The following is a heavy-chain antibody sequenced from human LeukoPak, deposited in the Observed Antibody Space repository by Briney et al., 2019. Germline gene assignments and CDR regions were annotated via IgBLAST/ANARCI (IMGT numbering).Heavy chain of an antibody. J-gene: IGHJ4*02. D-gene: IGHD2-21*01. Sequence: SETLSLTCAVYGGSFSGYSCNWIRQPPGKGLEWIGEINHGGSTSYNPSLKSRVTISVDTSKNQFSLRLSSVTAADTAMYYCARPGLAYCGADCYSTEGYYFDYWSQGTLVTVSS. CDR3: ARPGLAYCGADCYSTEGYYFDY. CDR2: INHGGST. CDR1: GGSFSGYS. V-gene: IGHV4-34*01.